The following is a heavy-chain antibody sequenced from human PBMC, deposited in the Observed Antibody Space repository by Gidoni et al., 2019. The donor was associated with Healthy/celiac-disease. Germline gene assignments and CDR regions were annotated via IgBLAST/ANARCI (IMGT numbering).Heavy chain of an antibody. CDR1: GFNSSSYA. J-gene: IGHJ4*02. CDR3: ANTQREYYYDSSGYDGVY. CDR2: IRGSGGST. D-gene: IGHD3-22*01. V-gene: IGHV3-23*01. Sequence: EVQLLESGGGLVQPGGSLRLSGAASGFNSSSYATGWVRQAPGKGLEGVSAIRGSGGSTSYAASVKGRFTISRDNSKTTLYLQMNSLRAEGTAVYYCANTQREYYYDSSGYDGVYWGQGTLVTVSS.